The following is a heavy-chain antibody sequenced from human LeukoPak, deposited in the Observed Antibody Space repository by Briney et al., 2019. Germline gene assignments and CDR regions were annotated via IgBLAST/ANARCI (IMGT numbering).Heavy chain of an antibody. CDR1: GYTFTSYG. CDR2: ISAYNGNT. J-gene: IGHJ6*03. D-gene: IGHD3-10*01. V-gene: IGHV1-18*01. Sequence: GASVKVSCKASGYTFTSYGISWVRQAPGQGLEWMGWISAYNGNTNYAQKLQGRVTMTTDTSTSTAYMELRSLRSDDTAVYYCARTAVLLWFGESSWGYYYMDVWGKGTTVTVSS. CDR3: ARTAVLLWFGESSWGYYYMDV.